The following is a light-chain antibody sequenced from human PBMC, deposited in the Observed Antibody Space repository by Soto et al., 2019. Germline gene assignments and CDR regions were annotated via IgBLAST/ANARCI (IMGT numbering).Light chain of an antibody. J-gene: IGKJ4*01. CDR2: VAS. CDR1: QRIRTD. V-gene: IGKV1-39*01. CDR3: QQSYKNPHT. Sequence: IQMTQSPSSLSASVGERVTITCRASQRIRTDLNWYQQRPGKAPKVLIYVASTLQSGVPSRFSGSASGTDFNLTITSLHPEDFALYYCQQSYKNPHTFGGGTRVELK.